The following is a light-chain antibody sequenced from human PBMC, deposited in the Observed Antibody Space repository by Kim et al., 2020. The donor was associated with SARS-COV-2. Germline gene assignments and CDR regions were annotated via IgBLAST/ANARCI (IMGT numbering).Light chain of an antibody. CDR1: SIVVCGYNY. CDR2: EVS. J-gene: IGLJ2*01. CDR3: SSYAGSNNLV. V-gene: IGLV2-8*01. Sequence: GQSVSFPCTGTSIVVCGYNYGSWYQQHQGKAPERMINEVSKLPSGVPDRFSGSKSGNTASLTVSGLQAEDEADYYCSSYAGSNNLVFGGGTQLTVL.